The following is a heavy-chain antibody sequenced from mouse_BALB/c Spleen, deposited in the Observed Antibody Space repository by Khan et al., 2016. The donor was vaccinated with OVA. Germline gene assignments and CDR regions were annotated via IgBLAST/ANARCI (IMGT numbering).Heavy chain of an antibody. CDR3: ARLTYYYDSEGFAY. D-gene: IGHD1-1*01. Sequence: EVELVESGGDLVKPGGSLKLSCAASGFTFSTYGMSWVRQTPDKRLEWVATISTGGSYNYYPDSVKGRFTISRDNAKKNLYLQMSSLKSEDTAMFYCARLTYYYDSEGFAYWGQGTLVTVSA. CDR2: ISTGGSYN. CDR1: GFTFSTYG. J-gene: IGHJ3*01. V-gene: IGHV5-6*01.